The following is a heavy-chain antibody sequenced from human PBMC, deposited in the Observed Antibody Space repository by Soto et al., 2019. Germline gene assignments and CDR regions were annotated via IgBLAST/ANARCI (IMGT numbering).Heavy chain of an antibody. J-gene: IGHJ4*02. V-gene: IGHV1-18*01. CDR3: AREPNYFDY. CDR1: GYTFTSYG. CDR2: ISAYNGNT. Sequence: QVQLVQSGAEVKKPGASVKVSCKASGYTFTSYGISWVRQAPGQGLEWMGWISAYNGNTKNAQKLQGRVTMTTDTSTSTANMKPRSLRSDDTAVYYCAREPNYFDYWGQGTLVTVSS.